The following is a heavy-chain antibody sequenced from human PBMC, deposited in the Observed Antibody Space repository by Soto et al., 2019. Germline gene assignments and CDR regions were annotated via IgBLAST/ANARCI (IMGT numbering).Heavy chain of an antibody. CDR2: VTADGGT. CDR3: APHVSCSGGSCQYDAFAI. J-gene: IGHJ3*02. V-gene: IGHV3-23*01. D-gene: IGHD2-15*01. Sequence: EVQVLESGGGLVQPGGSLRLSCEGSGFTVSSHAMTWIRQAPGKGPEWVSTVTADGGTYYADSEKGRFAMSRDTSDNTMYLPMNRLGAENTAAYYCAPHVSCSGGSCQYDAFAIRGQGTMVTVSS. CDR1: GFTVSSHA.